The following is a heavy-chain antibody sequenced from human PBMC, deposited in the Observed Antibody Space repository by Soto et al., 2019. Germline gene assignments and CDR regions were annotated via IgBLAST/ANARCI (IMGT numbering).Heavy chain of an antibody. Sequence: PGWSLRLSCAASGFTFSSYEMNWVLQAPGKGLEWVSYISSSGSTIYYADSVKGVFTISRDNAKNSLYLQMNSLRAEDTAVYYCVSPKYDIWTGDYNAFFDYWAQGTLVTVSS. CDR1: GFTFSSYE. D-gene: IGHD3-9*01. CDR3: VSPKYDIWTGDYNAFFDY. CDR2: ISSSGSTI. J-gene: IGHJ4*02. V-gene: IGHV3-48*03.